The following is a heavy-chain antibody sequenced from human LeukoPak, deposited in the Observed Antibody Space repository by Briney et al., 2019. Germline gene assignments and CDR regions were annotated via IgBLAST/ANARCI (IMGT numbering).Heavy chain of an antibody. V-gene: IGHV1-2*02. Sequence: GASVKVSCKASGYTXTGYYMHWVRQAPGQGLEWMGWINPNSGGTNYAQKFQGRVTMTRDTSISTAYMELSRLRSDDTAVYYCARSIAAAGKNMNFDYWGQGTLVTVSS. CDR3: ARSIAAAGKNMNFDY. J-gene: IGHJ4*02. D-gene: IGHD6-13*01. CDR2: INPNSGGT. CDR1: GYTXTGYY.